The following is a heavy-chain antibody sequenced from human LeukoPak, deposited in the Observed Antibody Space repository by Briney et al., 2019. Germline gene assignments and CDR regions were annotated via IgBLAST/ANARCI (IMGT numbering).Heavy chain of an antibody. V-gene: IGHV3-21*01. CDR1: GFTFSSYG. CDR2: ISSSSSFI. Sequence: PGGSLRLSCAASGFTFSSYGMHWVRQAPGKGLEWVSSISSSSSFIYYADSVKGRFTISRDNAKNSLYLQMNSLRAEDTAVYYCARAAVAGLYYYYYYMDVWGKGTTVTISS. J-gene: IGHJ6*03. D-gene: IGHD6-19*01. CDR3: ARAAVAGLYYYYYYMDV.